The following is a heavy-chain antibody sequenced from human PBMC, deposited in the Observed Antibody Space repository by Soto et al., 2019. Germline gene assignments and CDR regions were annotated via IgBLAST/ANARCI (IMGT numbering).Heavy chain of an antibody. D-gene: IGHD1-26*01. CDR1: GFTFSSYA. V-gene: IGHV3-64*01. Sequence: GGSLRLSCAASGFTFSSYAMHWVRQAPGKGLEYVSAISSNGGSTYYANSVKGRFTISRDNSKNTLYLQMGSLRAEDMAVYYCARGGIVGATPAFDIWGQGTMVTVSS. CDR3: ARGGIVGATPAFDI. J-gene: IGHJ3*02. CDR2: ISSNGGST.